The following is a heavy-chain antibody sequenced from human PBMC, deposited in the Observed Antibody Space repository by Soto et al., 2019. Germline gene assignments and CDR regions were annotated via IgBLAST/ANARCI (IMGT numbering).Heavy chain of an antibody. J-gene: IGHJ3*02. V-gene: IGHV4-59*08. CDR2: IYFRGTT. CDR3: ARRGPETWNDRAFDI. Sequence: SETLSLTCTVSGGSISSYYWSWIRQPPGKGLEWIGYIYFRGTTNYNPSLKSRVTMSADTSKNQFSLKLNSVTAADTALYYCARRGPETWNDRAFDIWGQGTMVTVSS. D-gene: IGHD1-1*01. CDR1: GGSISSYY.